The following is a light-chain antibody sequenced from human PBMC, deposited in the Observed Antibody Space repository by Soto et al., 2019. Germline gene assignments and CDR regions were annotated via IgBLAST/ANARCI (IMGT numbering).Light chain of an antibody. CDR2: GAS. Sequence: EIVLTQSPVTLSLSVGERATLSCRASQSISSSSLAWYQQKPGQAPRLLIYGASTRATGIPDRFSGSESGTDFTLTISRLEPEDFVVYYCQQYANSPFTFGQGTRLEIK. CDR1: QSISSSS. J-gene: IGKJ5*01. V-gene: IGKV3-20*01. CDR3: QQYANSPFT.